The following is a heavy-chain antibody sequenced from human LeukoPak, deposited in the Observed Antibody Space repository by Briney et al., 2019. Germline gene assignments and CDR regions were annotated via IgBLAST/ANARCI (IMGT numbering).Heavy chain of an antibody. CDR1: GGSISSSSYY. D-gene: IGHD2-2*01. CDR2: IYYSGST. J-gene: IGHJ4*02. CDR3: ARDRYCVSTNCPYDC. Sequence: SETLSLTCTVSGGSISSSSYYWGWIRQPPGKGLEWIGSIYYSGSTYYNPSLKGRVTISVDTSKNQFSLKLSSVTAADTAVYYCARDRYCVSTNCPYDCWGQGTPVTVSS. V-gene: IGHV4-39*07.